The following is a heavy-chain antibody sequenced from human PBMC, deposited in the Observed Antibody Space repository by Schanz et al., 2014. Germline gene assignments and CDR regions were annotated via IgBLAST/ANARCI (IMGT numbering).Heavy chain of an antibody. CDR1: GGSISSRNYY. J-gene: IGHJ5*02. V-gene: IGHV4-31*03. Sequence: QLQLQESGPGLVKPSEILSLSCTVSGGSISSRNYYWGWIRQSPGKGLEWIGYISYSGTTYYNPSLKSRVTISVSTSKTQFSLKLSSVTAADTAVYYCARDALGGPHNWFDPWGQGTLVSVSS. D-gene: IGHD3-16*01. CDR3: ARDALGGPHNWFDP. CDR2: ISYSGTT.